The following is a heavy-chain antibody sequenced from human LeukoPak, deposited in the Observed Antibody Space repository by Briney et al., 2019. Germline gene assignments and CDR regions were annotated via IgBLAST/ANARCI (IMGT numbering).Heavy chain of an antibody. CDR2: ISAYNGNT. V-gene: IGHV1-18*01. J-gene: IGHJ5*02. D-gene: IGHD3-10*01. Sequence: ASVKVSCKASGYTFTSYGISWVRQAPGQGLEWMGWISAYNGNTNYAQKLQGRVTMTTDTSTSTAYMELRSLRSDDTAAYYCARDSDYYGSGSYYLPFWFDPWGQGTLVTVSS. CDR3: ARDSDYYGSGSYYLPFWFDP. CDR1: GYTFTSYG.